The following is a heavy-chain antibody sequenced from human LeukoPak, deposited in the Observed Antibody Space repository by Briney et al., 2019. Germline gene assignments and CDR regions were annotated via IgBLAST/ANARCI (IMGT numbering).Heavy chain of an antibody. V-gene: IGHV1-2*02. CDR1: GYTFTGYY. CDR2: INPNSGGT. CDR3: ARGTTGSGPYYGMDV. Sequence: ASVKVSCKASGYTFTGYYMHWVRQAPGQGLEWMGWINPNSGGTNYAQKSQGRVTMTRDTSISTAYMELSRLRSDDTAVYYCARGTTGSGPYYGMDVWGQGTTVTVSS. J-gene: IGHJ6*02. D-gene: IGHD3-10*01.